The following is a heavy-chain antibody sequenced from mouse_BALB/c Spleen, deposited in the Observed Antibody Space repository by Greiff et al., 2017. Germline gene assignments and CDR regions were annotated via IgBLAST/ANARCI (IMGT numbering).Heavy chain of an antibody. D-gene: IGHD2-3*01. V-gene: IGHV5-4*02. CDR1: GFTFSDYY. CDR3: ARPIYDGYSLAY. Sequence: EVKLVESGGGLVKPGGSLKLSCAASGFTFSDYYMYWVRQTPEKRLEWVATISDGGSYTYYPDSVKGRFTISRDNAKNNLYLQMSSLKSEDTAMYYCARPIYDGYSLAYWGQGTLVTVSA. J-gene: IGHJ3*01. CDR2: ISDGGSYT.